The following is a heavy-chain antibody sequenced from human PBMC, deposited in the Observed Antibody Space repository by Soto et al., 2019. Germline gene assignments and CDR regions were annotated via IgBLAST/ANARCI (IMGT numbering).Heavy chain of an antibody. CDR1: GYSISSGYY. J-gene: IGHJ4*02. V-gene: IGHV4-38-2*02. Sequence: SETLSLTCTVSGYSISSGYYWGWIRQPPGKGLQWIGNMYHSGNAYYNPSLKGRVSISIDASKNQFSLRLSSVTAADEAVYYCARVSYFDGGGFYYYFDYWGQGTPVTVSS. CDR3: ARVSYFDGGGFYYYFDY. CDR2: MYHSGNA. D-gene: IGHD3-22*01.